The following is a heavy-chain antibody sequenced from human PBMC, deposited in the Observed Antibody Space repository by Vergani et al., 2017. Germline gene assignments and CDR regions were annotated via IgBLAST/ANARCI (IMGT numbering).Heavy chain of an antibody. CDR3: ARVSATYGDSSGYYIFDY. CDR2: IIPILGIA. V-gene: IGHV1-69*02. J-gene: IGHJ4*02. Sequence: QVQLVQSGAEVKKPGSSVKVSCKASGGTFSSYTISWVRQAPGKGLEWMGRIIPILGIANYAQKFQGRVTITADKSTGTAYMELSSLRSEDTAVYYCARVSATYGDSSGYYIFDYWGQGTLVTVSS. CDR1: GGTFSSYT. D-gene: IGHD3-22*01.